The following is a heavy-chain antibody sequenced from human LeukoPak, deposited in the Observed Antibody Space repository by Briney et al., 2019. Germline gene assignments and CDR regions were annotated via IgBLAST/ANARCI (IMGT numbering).Heavy chain of an antibody. CDR3: ARDLKRIRYDFWSGYYPTAEDY. V-gene: IGHV1-2*02. D-gene: IGHD3-3*01. Sequence: ASVKVSCKASGYTFTSYDINWVRQAPGQGLEWMGWINPNSGGTNYAQKFQGRVTMTRDTSISTAYMELSRLRSDDTAVYYCARDLKRIRYDFWSGYYPTAEDYWGQGTLVTVSS. CDR2: INPNSGGT. CDR1: GYTFTSYD. J-gene: IGHJ4*02.